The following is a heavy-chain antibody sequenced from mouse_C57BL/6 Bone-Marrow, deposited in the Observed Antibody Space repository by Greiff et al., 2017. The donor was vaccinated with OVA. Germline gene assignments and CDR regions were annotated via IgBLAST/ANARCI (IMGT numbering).Heavy chain of an antibody. D-gene: IGHD1-1*01. CDR1: GYTFTDYE. Sequence: VQLQQSGAELVRPGASVTLSCKASGYTFTDYEMHWVKQTPVHGLEWIGAIDPETGGTAYNQKFKGKAILTADKSSSTAYMELRNLTSEDSAVYYCTRDYYGFAWFAYWGQGTLVTVSA. V-gene: IGHV1-15*01. CDR2: IDPETGGT. J-gene: IGHJ3*01. CDR3: TRDYYGFAWFAY.